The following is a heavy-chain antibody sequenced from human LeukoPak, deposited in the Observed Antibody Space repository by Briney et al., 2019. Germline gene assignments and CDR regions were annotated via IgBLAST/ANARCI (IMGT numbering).Heavy chain of an antibody. D-gene: IGHD1-26*01. CDR2: TYYRSKWYN. J-gene: IGHJ6*03. CDR3: ARDSMGYGWEQRYYYYYMDV. CDR1: GDSVSSNSAA. V-gene: IGHV6-1*01. Sequence: SQTLSLTCAISGDSVSSNSAAWNWIRQSPSRGLEWLGRTYYRSKWYNDYAVSVKSRITINPDTSKNQFSLQLNSVTPEETAVYYCARDSMGYGWEQRYYYYYMDVWGKGTTVTVSS.